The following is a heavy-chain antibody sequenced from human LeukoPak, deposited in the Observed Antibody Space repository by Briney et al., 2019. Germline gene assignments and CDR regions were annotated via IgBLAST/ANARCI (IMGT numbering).Heavy chain of an antibody. J-gene: IGHJ6*02. D-gene: IGHD3-9*01. CDR1: GFTFSSYA. Sequence: GSLRLSCAASGFTFSSYAMSWVRQPPGKGLEWIGSIYYSGSTYYNPSLKSRVTISVDTSKNQFSLKLSSVTAADTAVYYCARQNDILTGNYGMDVWGQGTTVTVSS. CDR2: IYYSGST. V-gene: IGHV4-39*01. CDR3: ARQNDILTGNYGMDV.